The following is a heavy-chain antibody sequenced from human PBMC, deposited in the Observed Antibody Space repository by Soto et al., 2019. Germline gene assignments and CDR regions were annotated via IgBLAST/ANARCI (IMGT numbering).Heavy chain of an antibody. CDR2: ISGSGGST. V-gene: IGHV3-23*01. Sequence: GGSLRLSCAASGFTFSSYAMSWVRQAPGKGLEWVSAISGSGGSTYYADSVKGRFTISRDNSKNTLYLQMNSLRAEDTAVYYCAKDTNYDFWSGQGRKAATYYYYGMDVWGQGTTVTVSS. J-gene: IGHJ6*02. CDR1: GFTFSSYA. CDR3: AKDTNYDFWSGQGRKAATYYYYGMDV. D-gene: IGHD3-3*01.